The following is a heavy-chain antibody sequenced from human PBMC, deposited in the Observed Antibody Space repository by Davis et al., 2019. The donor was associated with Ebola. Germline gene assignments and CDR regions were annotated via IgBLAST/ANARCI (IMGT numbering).Heavy chain of an antibody. J-gene: IGHJ4*02. CDR2: IWYDGSNK. CDR3: ARGAYGDYVLDY. CDR1: GFTFSSYG. Sequence: GGSLRLSCAASGFTFSSYGMHWVRQAPGKGLEWVAVIWYDGSNKYYADSVKGRFTISRDNSNNTLYLQMNSLRAEDTAVYYCARGAYGDYVLDYWGQGTLVTVSS. V-gene: IGHV3-33*08. D-gene: IGHD4-17*01.